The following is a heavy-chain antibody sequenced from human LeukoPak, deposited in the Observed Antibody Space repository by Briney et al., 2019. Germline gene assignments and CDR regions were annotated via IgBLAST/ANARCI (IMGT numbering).Heavy chain of an antibody. CDR3: ARDGQVLRYFDWLNAGDY. V-gene: IGHV3-30*04. CDR2: ISYDGSSK. J-gene: IGHJ4*02. Sequence: GRSLRLSCAASGFTFSSNAMHWVRQAPGKGLEWVAVISYDGSSKYHLDSVKGRFTISRDNSKNTLYLQMNSLRAEDTAVYYCARDGQVLRYFDWLNAGDYWGQGTLVTVSS. D-gene: IGHD3-9*01. CDR1: GFTFSSNA.